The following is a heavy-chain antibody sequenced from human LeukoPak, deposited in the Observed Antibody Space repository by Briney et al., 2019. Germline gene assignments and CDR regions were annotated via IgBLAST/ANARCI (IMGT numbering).Heavy chain of an antibody. V-gene: IGHV3-21*01. CDR3: ARDRVRLRGSYYPLDY. D-gene: IGHD1-26*01. Sequence: GGSLRLSCAASGFTFSSYSMNWVRQAPGKGLEWVSSISSSRSYIYYADSVKGRFTISRDNAKNSLYLQMNSLRAEDTAVYYCARDRVRLRGSYYPLDYWGQGTLVTVSS. CDR1: GFTFSSYS. CDR2: ISSSRSYI. J-gene: IGHJ4*02.